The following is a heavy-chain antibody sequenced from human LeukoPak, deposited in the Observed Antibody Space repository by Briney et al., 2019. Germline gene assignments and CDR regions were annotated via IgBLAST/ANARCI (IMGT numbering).Heavy chain of an antibody. CDR1: GGSIVSKSHY. Sequence: SETLSLTCSVSGGSIVSKSHYWGWIRQPPGKGLEWISYTYYSGSTYYNPSLKSRVTISVDTSKNQFSLKLSSVTAADTAVYYCARREANRFDTWGQGFLVTVSS. J-gene: IGHJ5*02. V-gene: IGHV4-39*01. CDR3: ARREANRFDT. CDR2: TYYSGST.